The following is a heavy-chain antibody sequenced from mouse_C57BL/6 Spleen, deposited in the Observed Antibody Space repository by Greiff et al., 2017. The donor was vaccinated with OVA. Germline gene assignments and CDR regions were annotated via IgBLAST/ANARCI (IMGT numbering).Heavy chain of an antibody. V-gene: IGHV1-55*01. CDR1: GYTFTSYW. D-gene: IGHD1-1*01. CDR2: IYPGSGST. J-gene: IGHJ3*01. CDR3: ARWGDYGSSYGAWFAY. Sequence: VQLQQPGAELVKPGASVKMSCKASGYTFTSYWITWVKQRPGQGLEWIGDIYPGSGSTNYNEKFKSKATLTVDTSSSTAYMQLSSLTSEDSAVYYCARWGDYGSSYGAWFAYWGQGTLVTVSA.